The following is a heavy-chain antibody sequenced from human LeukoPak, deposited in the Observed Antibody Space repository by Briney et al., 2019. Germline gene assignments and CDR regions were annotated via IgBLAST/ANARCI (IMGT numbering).Heavy chain of an antibody. V-gene: IGHV3-7*01. Sequence: PGGSLRLSCAASGFTFRSYWMGWVRQAPRKGLEWVANTNEDGSQKYYVGSVKGRFTISRDNAKNSLYLQMSSLRDEDTAVYYCARDQSADMNYWGQGTLVTVSS. J-gene: IGHJ4*02. D-gene: IGHD3-9*01. CDR2: TNEDGSQK. CDR3: ARDQSADMNY. CDR1: GFTFRSYW.